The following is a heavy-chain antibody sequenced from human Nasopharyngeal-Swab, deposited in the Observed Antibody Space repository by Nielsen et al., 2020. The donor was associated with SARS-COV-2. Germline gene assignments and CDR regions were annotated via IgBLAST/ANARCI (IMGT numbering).Heavy chain of an antibody. CDR3: ARDGVARLFDY. D-gene: IGHD3-10*01. CDR2: ISSSSGYI. V-gene: IGHV3-21*01. CDR1: GFTFSSYS. Sequence: GGSLRLSFAASGFTFSSYSMNWVRQAPGKGLEWVSSISSSSGYIYYADSVKGRFTISRDNAKNSLYLQMNSLRAEDTAVYYCARDGVARLFDYWGQGTLVTVSS. J-gene: IGHJ4*02.